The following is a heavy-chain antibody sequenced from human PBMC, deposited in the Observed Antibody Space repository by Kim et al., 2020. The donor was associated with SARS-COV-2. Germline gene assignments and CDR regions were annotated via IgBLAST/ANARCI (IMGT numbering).Heavy chain of an antibody. D-gene: IGHD3-9*01. CDR3: AKHYDILTGYRKHVDY. CDR2: ISGSGGST. V-gene: IGHV3-23*01. CDR1: GFTFSSYA. Sequence: GGSLRLSCAASGFTFSSYAMSWVRQAPGKGLEWVSAISGSGGSTYYADSVKGRFTISRDNSKNTLYLQMNSLRAEDTAVYYCAKHYDILTGYRKHVDYWGQGTLVAVSS. J-gene: IGHJ4*02.